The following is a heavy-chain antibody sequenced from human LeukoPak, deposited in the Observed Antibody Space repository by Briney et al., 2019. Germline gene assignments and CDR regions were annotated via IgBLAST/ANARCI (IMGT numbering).Heavy chain of an antibody. J-gene: IGHJ4*02. CDR2: IIPIFGTA. CDR1: GGTFSSYA. CDR3: ACYSNHFDY. D-gene: IGHD4-11*01. Sequence: ASVKVSCTASGGTFSSYAISWVRQAPGQGLEWMGRIIPIFGTANYAQKFQGRVTITTDESTSTAYMELSSLRSEDTAVYYCACYSNHFDYWGQGTLVTVSS. V-gene: IGHV1-69*05.